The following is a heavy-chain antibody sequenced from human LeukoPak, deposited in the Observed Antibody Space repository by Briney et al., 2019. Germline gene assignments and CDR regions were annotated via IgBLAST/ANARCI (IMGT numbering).Heavy chain of an antibody. CDR3: SKSNFPGYSSSWYN. CDR1: GFTFSSYA. D-gene: IGHD6-13*01. J-gene: IGHJ4*02. V-gene: IGHV3-23*01. Sequence: GGSLRLSCAASGFTFSSYAMSWVRQAPGKGLEWVSAISGSGGSTYYADSVKGRCTISRDNSKNTLYLQMSSLRAEDTAVYYCSKSNFPGYSSSWYNWGQGPLVTVST. CDR2: ISGSGGST.